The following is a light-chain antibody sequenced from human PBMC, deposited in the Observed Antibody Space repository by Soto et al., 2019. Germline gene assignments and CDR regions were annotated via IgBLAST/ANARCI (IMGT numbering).Light chain of an antibody. CDR2: GAS. CDR3: QQYDEWPPSYT. CDR1: QSVSNN. Sequence: EIVMTQSPATLSVSPGERATLSCRASQSVSNNLAWFQQKPGQAPRLLIYGASTRAPGIPARITGSGSGTEFTLTISSLQSKDFAVYYCQQYDEWPPSYTFGQGTKLEI. J-gene: IGKJ2*01. V-gene: IGKV3-15*01.